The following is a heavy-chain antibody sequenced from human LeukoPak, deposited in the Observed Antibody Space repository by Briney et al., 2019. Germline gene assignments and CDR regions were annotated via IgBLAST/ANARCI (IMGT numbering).Heavy chain of an antibody. J-gene: IGHJ6*02. V-gene: IGHV3-30*18. CDR2: ISYDGSNK. CDR1: GFTFSSYG. CDR3: AKDTYYDILTGYLPKYGMDV. D-gene: IGHD3-9*01. Sequence: PGRSLRLSCAASGFTFSSYGMHWVRQAPGKGLEWVAVISYDGSNKYYADSVKGRFTISRDNSKNTLYLQMYSLRAEDTAVYYCAKDTYYDILTGYLPKYGMDVWGQGTTVTVSS.